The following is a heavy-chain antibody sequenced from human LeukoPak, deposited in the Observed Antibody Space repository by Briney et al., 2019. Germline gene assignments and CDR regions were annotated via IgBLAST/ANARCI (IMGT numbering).Heavy chain of an antibody. CDR2: ISSSSSYI. Sequence: GGSLRLSCAASGFTFSSYSMNWVRQAPGKGLEWVSYISSSSSYIYYADSVKGRFTISRDNDKNSLYLQMNSLRAEDTAVYYCARDSSGWYFFDYWGQGTLVTVSS. CDR1: GFTFSSYS. V-gene: IGHV3-21*01. D-gene: IGHD6-19*01. CDR3: ARDSSGWYFFDY. J-gene: IGHJ4*02.